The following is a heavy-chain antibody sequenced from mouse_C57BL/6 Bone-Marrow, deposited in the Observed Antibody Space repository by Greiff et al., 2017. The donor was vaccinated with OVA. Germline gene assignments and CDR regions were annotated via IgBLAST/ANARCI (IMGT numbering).Heavy chain of an antibody. CDR2: IDPSDSYT. CDR1: GYTFTSYW. CDR3: ARGEITTVVFDY. D-gene: IGHD1-1*01. J-gene: IGHJ2*01. Sequence: QVQLQQPGAELVRPGTSVKLSCKASGYTFTSYWMHWVKQRPGQGLEWIGVIDPSDSYTNYNQKFKGKATLTVDTSSSTAYMQLSSLTSEDSAVYYCARGEITTVVFDYWGQGTTLTVSS. V-gene: IGHV1-59*01.